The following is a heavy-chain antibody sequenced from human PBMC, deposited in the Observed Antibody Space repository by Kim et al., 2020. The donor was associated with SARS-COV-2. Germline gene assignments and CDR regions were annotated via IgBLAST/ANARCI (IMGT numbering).Heavy chain of an antibody. V-gene: IGHV1-24*01. D-gene: IGHD2-15*01. CDR3: ATDRQTLHCSGGSCYRAFDY. J-gene: IGHJ4*02. CDR1: GYTLTELS. CDR2: FDPEDGET. Sequence: ASVKVSCKVSGYTLTELSMHWVRQAPGKGLEWMGGFDPEDGETIYAQKFQGRVTMTEDTSTDTAYMELSSLRSEDTAVYYCATDRQTLHCSGGSCYRAFDYWGQGTLVTVSS.